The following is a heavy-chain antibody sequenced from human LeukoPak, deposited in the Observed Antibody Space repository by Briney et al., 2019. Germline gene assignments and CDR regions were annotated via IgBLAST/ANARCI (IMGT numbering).Heavy chain of an antibody. V-gene: IGHV3-7*01. CDR2: IKYDEIEK. CDR1: GFTFNTYW. D-gene: IGHD5-18*01. J-gene: IGHJ4*02. Sequence: GGSLRLSCAASGFTFNTYWMSWVRQAPGKGLEWVANIKYDEIEKYHVDSVKGRFTISRDSAKNSLYLQMNSLRAGDTAVYYCARDTGALVTHFDSWGQGTLVTVSS. CDR3: ARDTGALVTHFDS.